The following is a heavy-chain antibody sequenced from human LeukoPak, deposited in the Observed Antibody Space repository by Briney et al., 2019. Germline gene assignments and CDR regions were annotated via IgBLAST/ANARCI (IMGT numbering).Heavy chain of an antibody. V-gene: IGHV3-72*01. CDR1: GFTFSDHY. D-gene: IGHD1-20*01. Sequence: GGSLRLSCSASGFTFSDHYMDWVRQPPGKGLEWVGRSGNKPNSYTTEYAASVKGRFTISRDDSKNSLYLQMNSLKTEDTAVYYCARVLTGTGGTFDIWGQGTMVTVSS. CDR3: ARVLTGTGGTFDI. CDR2: SGNKPNSYTT. J-gene: IGHJ3*02.